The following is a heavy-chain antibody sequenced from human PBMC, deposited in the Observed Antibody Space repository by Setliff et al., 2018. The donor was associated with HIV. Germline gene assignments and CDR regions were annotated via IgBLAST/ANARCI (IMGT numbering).Heavy chain of an antibody. CDR3: ARGRNYDSSGYGDYYYYKDV. Sequence: SVKVSCKASGGTFSSYPISWVRQAPGQGLEWMGGIIPIFGTTHYAQKFQGRVTVTADESTSTAYMQLSSLRSDDTAVYYCARGRNYDSSGYGDYYYYKDVWGKGTTVTVSS. CDR2: IIPIFGTT. V-gene: IGHV1-69*13. CDR1: GGTFSSYP. D-gene: IGHD3-22*01. J-gene: IGHJ6*03.